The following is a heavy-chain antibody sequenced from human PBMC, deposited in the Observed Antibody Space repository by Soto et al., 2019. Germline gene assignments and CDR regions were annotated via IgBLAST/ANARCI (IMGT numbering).Heavy chain of an antibody. CDR3: VKDESINWYSGHFRH. CDR1: VFTFDDYA. CDR2: INWNSGSI. V-gene: IGHV3-9*01. J-gene: IGHJ1*01. Sequence: GWSLRLCCSASVFTFDDYAMHWVRQVPGKGLEWVSGINWNSGSIGYGDSVKGRFAISRDNAKNSLHLQMNSLSAEDTAFYYCVKDESINWYSGHFRHWGQGTLVTVSS. D-gene: IGHD6-13*01.